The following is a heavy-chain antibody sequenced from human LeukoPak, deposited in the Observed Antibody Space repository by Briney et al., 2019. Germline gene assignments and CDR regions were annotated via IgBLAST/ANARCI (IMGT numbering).Heavy chain of an antibody. V-gene: IGHV4-39*01. CDR2: IFHSGTT. J-gene: IGHJ4*02. CDR3: ARLGGYSYGARIFDY. CDR1: DSITSTSYY. D-gene: IGHD5-18*01. Sequence: SETLSLTCTVSDSITSTSYYWAWIRQPPGKGLQWIASIFHSGTTYFNPSLKSRVTLSIDTSRSQYSLQLASVTAADTALYYCARLGGYSYGARIFDYWGQGIRVAVS.